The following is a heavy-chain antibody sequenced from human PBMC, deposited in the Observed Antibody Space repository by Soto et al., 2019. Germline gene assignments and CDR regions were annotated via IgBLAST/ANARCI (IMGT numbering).Heavy chain of an antibody. CDR1: GFTFSSYG. V-gene: IGHV3-33*01. J-gene: IGHJ4*02. CDR2: IWYDGSNK. CDR3: ARDKSFRVSPFDY. Sequence: PGGSLRLSCAASGFTFSSYGMHWVRQAPGKGLEWVAVIWYDGSNKYYADSVKGRFTISRDNSKNTLYLQMNSLRAEDTAVYYCARDKSFRVSPFDYWGQGTLVTVSS.